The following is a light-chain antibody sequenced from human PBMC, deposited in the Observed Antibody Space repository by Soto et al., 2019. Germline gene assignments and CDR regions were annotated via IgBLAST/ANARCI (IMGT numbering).Light chain of an antibody. CDR3: HKYNHAPT. CDR1: QAISSY. CDR2: ATS. Sequence: DIQLTQSPSSLSASVGDRVTITCRASQAISSYLAWYHQKPGKVPVLLIYATSTIQSGAPSRFSDSGSGTEFTLTISILQPEDVATYYCHKYNHAPTFGGGTKVEIK. V-gene: IGKV1-27*01. J-gene: IGKJ4*01.